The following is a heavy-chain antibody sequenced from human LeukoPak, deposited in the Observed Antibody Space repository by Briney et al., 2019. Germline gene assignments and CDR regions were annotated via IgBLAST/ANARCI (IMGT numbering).Heavy chain of an antibody. CDR1: GFTFSSSW. CDR3: VRMFSGPLDY. J-gene: IGHJ4*02. D-gene: IGHD3-10*02. CDR2: INPDGTST. V-gene: IGHV3-74*01. Sequence: GGSLRLSCAASGFTFSSSWMHWVRQAPGKGLVWVSRINPDGTSTSYADSVKGRFTISRDDAKNTLYLQMNSLRAEDTAVYYCVRMFSGPLDYWGQGTLVTVS.